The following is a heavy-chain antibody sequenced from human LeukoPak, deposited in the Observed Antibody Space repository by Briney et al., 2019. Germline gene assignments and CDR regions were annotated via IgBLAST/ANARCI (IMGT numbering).Heavy chain of an antibody. Sequence: ASVKVSCKASGYTFTGYYMHWVRQAPGQGLEWMGWINPNSGGTNYAQKFQGRVTMTRDTSITTAYMELSRLRSDDPAVYYCARGYCSSTSCYGTYYYYMDVWGRGTTVTVSS. CDR1: GYTFTGYY. J-gene: IGHJ6*03. CDR3: ARGYCSSTSCYGTYYYYMDV. D-gene: IGHD2-2*01. CDR2: INPNSGGT. V-gene: IGHV1-2*02.